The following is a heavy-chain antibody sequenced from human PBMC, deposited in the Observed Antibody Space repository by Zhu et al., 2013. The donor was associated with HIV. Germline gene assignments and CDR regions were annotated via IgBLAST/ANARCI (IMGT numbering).Heavy chain of an antibody. CDR3: ARNSEEAYYYDSSALRAFDI. V-gene: IGHV1-69*06. CDR2: IIPIFGTA. CDR1: GGTFSSYT. J-gene: IGHJ3*02. Sequence: QVQLVQSGAEVKKPGSSVKVSCKASGGTFSSYTITWVRQAPGQGLEWMGGIIPIFGTANYAQMFQGRVTITADKSTSTAYMELSSLRSEDTAVYYCARNSEEAYYYDSSALRAFDIWGQGTMVTVSS. D-gene: IGHD3-22*01.